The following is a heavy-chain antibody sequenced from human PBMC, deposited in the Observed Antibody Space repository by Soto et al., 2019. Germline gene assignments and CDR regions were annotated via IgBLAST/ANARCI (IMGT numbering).Heavy chain of an antibody. CDR3: STRAYDTNGYYRFEP. CDR2: INHSGRV. V-gene: IGHV4-34*01. J-gene: IGHJ5*01. CDR1: VVSFSGHS. Sequence: PSETLSLTCAFYVVSFSGHSWTCIRHSPGKGLEWIGDINHSGRVNYSPSLKSRVTISLDTSKNQFSLTLSAVTAADTAMYYCSTRAYDTNGYYRFEPWGQGTRVTVSS. D-gene: IGHD3-22*01.